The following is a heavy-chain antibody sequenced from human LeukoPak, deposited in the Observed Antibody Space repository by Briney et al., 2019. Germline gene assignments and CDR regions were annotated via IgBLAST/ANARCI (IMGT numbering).Heavy chain of an antibody. V-gene: IGHV3-30*02. J-gene: IGHJ3*02. CDR1: GFTFSSYS. CDR3: AKDGSRSPDAFDI. D-gene: IGHD3-10*01. CDR2: IRYDGSNK. Sequence: GGSLRLSCAASGFTFSSYSMHWVRQAPGKGLEWVAFIRYDGSNKYYADSVKGRFTISRDNSKNTLYLQMNSLRAEDTAVYYCAKDGSRSPDAFDIWGQGTMVTVSS.